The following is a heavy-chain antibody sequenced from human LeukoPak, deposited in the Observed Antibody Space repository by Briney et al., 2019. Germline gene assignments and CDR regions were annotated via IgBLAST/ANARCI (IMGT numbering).Heavy chain of an antibody. J-gene: IGHJ4*02. Sequence: GGSLRLSCAASGFTFSSYGMSWVRQAPGKGLEWVSAISGSGGSTYYADSVKGRFTISRDNAKNSLYLQMNSLRAEDTAVYYCASVGTTVVTPHFGNWGQGTLVTVSS. D-gene: IGHD4-23*01. CDR1: GFTFSSYG. V-gene: IGHV3-23*01. CDR2: ISGSGGST. CDR3: ASVGTTVVTPHFGN.